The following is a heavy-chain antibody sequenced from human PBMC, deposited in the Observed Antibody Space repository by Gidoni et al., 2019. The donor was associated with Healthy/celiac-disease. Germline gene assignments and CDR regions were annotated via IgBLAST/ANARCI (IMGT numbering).Heavy chain of an antibody. J-gene: IGHJ3*02. CDR1: GFTFSSYE. V-gene: IGHV3-48*03. Sequence: EVQLVESGGGLVQPGGSLRLSCAAPGFTFSSYEMNWVRQAPGKGLEWVSYISSSGSTIYYADSVKGRFPISRDNAKNSLYLQMNSLRAEDTAVYYCARGEYYYDTGAFDIWGQGTMVTVSS. CDR3: ARGEYYYDTGAFDI. D-gene: IGHD3-22*01. CDR2: ISSSGSTI.